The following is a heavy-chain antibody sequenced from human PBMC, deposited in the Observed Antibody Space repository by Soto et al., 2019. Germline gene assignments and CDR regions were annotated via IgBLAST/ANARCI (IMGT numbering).Heavy chain of an antibody. D-gene: IGHD5-18*01. Sequence: QVQLVESGGGVVQPGRSLRLSCAASGFTFSSYGMHWVRQAPGKGLEWVAVIWYDGSNKYYADSVKGRFTISRDNSKNTLYLKMTSLRAEDTAVYYCARNSPGYSYPFDYWGQGPLVTVSS. J-gene: IGHJ4*02. CDR2: IWYDGSNK. CDR1: GFTFSSYG. V-gene: IGHV3-33*01. CDR3: ARNSPGYSYPFDY.